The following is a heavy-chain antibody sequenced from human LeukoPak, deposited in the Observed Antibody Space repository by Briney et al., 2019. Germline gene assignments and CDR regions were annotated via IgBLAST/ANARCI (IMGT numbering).Heavy chain of an antibody. J-gene: IGHJ6*03. Sequence: GASVKVSCKASGGTFSSYAISWVRQAPGQGLEWMGGIIPIFGTANYAQKFQGRVTITADKSTSTAYMELSSLRSEDTAVYYCARGWGSGATAYYYYYYMDVWGKGTTVTVSS. CDR2: IIPIFGTA. V-gene: IGHV1-69*06. D-gene: IGHD1-26*01. CDR1: GGTFSSYA. CDR3: ARGWGSGATAYYYYYYMDV.